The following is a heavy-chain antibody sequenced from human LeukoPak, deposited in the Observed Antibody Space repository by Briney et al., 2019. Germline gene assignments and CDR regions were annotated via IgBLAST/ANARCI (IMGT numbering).Heavy chain of an antibody. CDR2: INHSGST. D-gene: IGHD6-19*01. CDR3: ARAGGQWPDPALAY. Sequence: SETLSLTCAVYGGSFSGYYWSWIRQPPGKGLEWIGEINHSGSTNYNPSLKSRVTISVDTSKNQFSLKLSSVTAADTAVYYCARAGGQWPDPALAYWGQGTLVTVSS. J-gene: IGHJ4*02. CDR1: GGSFSGYY. V-gene: IGHV4-34*01.